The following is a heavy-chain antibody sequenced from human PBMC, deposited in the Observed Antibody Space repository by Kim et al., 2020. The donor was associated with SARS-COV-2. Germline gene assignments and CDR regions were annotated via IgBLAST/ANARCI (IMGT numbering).Heavy chain of an antibody. Sequence: ASVKVSCKASGYTFTSYYMHWVRQAPGQGLEWRGIINPSGGSTSYAQKFQGRVTMTRDTSTSTVYMELSSLRSEDTAVYYCARDGFIVVVTAREDYYYGMDVWGQGTTVTVSS. D-gene: IGHD2-21*02. CDR1: GYTFTSYY. CDR3: ARDGFIVVVTAREDYYYGMDV. V-gene: IGHV1-46*01. CDR2: INPSGGST. J-gene: IGHJ6*02.